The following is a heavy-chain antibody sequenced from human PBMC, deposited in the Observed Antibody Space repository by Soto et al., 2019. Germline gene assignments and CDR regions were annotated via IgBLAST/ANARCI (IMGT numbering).Heavy chain of an antibody. Sequence: SETLSLTCTVSGGSISSGGYYWSWIRQHPGKGLEWIGYIYYSGSTYYNPSLKSRVTISVDTSKNQFSLKLSSVTAADTAVYYCARGGYSSSWPPLDYWGQGTLVTVSS. CDR1: GGSISSGGYY. CDR2: IYYSGST. V-gene: IGHV4-31*03. D-gene: IGHD6-13*01. J-gene: IGHJ4*02. CDR3: ARGGYSSSWPPLDY.